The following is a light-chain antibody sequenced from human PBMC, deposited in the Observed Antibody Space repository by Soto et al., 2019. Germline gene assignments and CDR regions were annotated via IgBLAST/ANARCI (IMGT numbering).Light chain of an antibody. V-gene: IGLV2-14*01. CDR3: TAFSANRVHL. CDR2: GVH. CDR1: SNDIGTYDY. Sequence: QAVLSQPSSVCGSPGQAIAISCTGNSNDIGTYDYVCWYQQHPGKAPRLLIHGVHNRSPGISGRFSASKSGLTASLTISGLQAEEEADYYCTAFSANRVHLFGPGTKVTXL. J-gene: IGLJ1*01.